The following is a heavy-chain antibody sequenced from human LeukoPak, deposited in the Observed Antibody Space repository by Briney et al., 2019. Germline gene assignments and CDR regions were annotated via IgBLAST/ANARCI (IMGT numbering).Heavy chain of an antibody. CDR2: INHSGST. D-gene: IGHD3-3*01. V-gene: IGHV4-34*01. Sequence: SETLSLTCAVYGGSSSGYYWSWIRQPPGKGLEWIGEINHSGSTNYNPSLKSRVTISVDTSKNQFSLKLSSVTAADTAVYYCARAVEKYYDFWSGYYRVNWFDPWGQGTLVTVSS. CDR1: GGSSSGYY. CDR3: ARAVEKYYDFWSGYYRVNWFDP. J-gene: IGHJ5*02.